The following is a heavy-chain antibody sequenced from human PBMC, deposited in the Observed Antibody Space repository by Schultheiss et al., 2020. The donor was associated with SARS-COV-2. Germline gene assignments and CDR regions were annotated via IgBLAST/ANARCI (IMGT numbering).Heavy chain of an antibody. Sequence: GGSLRLSCAASGFTSSNYGMHWVRQAPGKGLEWLAVIWYDGNNKYYADSVKGRFTISSDNSKNTVYLQMNSLRAKDTAAYYCAREMDGAGMVHEGMDVWGQGTTVTVSS. CDR2: IWYDGNNK. CDR3: AREMDGAGMVHEGMDV. J-gene: IGHJ6*02. V-gene: IGHV3-33*01. CDR1: GFTSSNYG. D-gene: IGHD3-10*01.